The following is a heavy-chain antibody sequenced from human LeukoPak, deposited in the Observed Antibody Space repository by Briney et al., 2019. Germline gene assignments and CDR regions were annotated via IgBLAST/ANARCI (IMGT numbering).Heavy chain of an antibody. D-gene: IGHD3-9*01. CDR3: ARDPYYDILTGYAGGYFDY. V-gene: IGHV3-23*01. CDR2: ISGSGGSI. J-gene: IGHJ4*02. CDR1: RFTFSSYA. Sequence: GSLRLSCAASRFTFSSYAMSWVRQAPGKGLEWVSGISGSGGSIRYADSVKGRFIISRDNSKNTLYLQMNSLRAEDTAVYYCARDPYYDILTGYAGGYFDYWGQGTLVTVSS.